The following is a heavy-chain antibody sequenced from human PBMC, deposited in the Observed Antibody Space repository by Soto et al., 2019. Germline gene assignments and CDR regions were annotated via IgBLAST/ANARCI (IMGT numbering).Heavy chain of an antibody. CDR3: ARAAFSSTSS. J-gene: IGHJ5*02. D-gene: IGHD2-2*01. Sequence: PGGSLRLSCAASGFTSTSYGMSWVRQAPGKGLEWVASISGDGGGTYYVDSVKGRFTISRDNARNSVFLQMDWLRVEDTAVYYCARAAFSSTSSWGQGTVVTVSS. CDR1: GFTSTSYG. V-gene: IGHV3-23*01. CDR2: ISGDGGGT.